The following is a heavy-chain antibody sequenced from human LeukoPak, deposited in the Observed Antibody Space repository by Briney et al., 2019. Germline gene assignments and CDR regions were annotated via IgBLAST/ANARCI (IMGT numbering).Heavy chain of an antibody. V-gene: IGHV1-2*02. CDR3: ASVLTYYYDSSGSGAFDY. CDR1: GYTFTGYY. CDR2: INPNSGGT. J-gene: IGHJ4*02. Sequence: WASVTVSCKASGYTFTGYYMHWVRQAPGQGLEWMGWINPNSGGTNYAQKFQGRVTMTRDTSISTAYMELSSLRSDDTAVYYCASVLTYYYDSSGSGAFDYWGQGTLVTVSS. D-gene: IGHD3-22*01.